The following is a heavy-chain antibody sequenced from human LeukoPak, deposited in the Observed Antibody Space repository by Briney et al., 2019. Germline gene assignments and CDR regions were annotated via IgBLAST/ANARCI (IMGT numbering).Heavy chain of an antibody. CDR1: GFIFSDYA. D-gene: IGHD1-26*01. CDR3: AKFNGWELAEYYLDY. Sequence: GGSLRLSCAASGFIFSDYAMSWVRQAPGKGLEWLSGMSKSGYYTYDTESVKGRFTISRDNSKSTLYLQMSDLRAEDTAIYYCAKFNGWELAEYYLDYWGHGTLVTVSS. CDR2: MSKSGYYT. J-gene: IGHJ4*01. V-gene: IGHV3-23*01.